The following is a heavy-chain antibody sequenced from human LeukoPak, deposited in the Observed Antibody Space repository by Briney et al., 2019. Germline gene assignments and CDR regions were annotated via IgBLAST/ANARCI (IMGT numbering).Heavy chain of an antibody. CDR1: GGSLSSYY. V-gene: IGHV4-59*05. CDR3: ATSGWYLLPGVY. Sequence: PSETLSLTCTVSGGSLSSYYWSWIRQPPGKGLEWIGSIYYSGSTYYNPSLESRVTISVDTPKNQFSLKLSSVTAADTAVYYCATSGWYLLPGVYWGQGTLVTVSS. J-gene: IGHJ4*02. D-gene: IGHD6-19*01. CDR2: IYYSGST.